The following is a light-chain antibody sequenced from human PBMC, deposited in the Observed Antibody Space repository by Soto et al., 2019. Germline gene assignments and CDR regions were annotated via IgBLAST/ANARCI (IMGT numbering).Light chain of an antibody. CDR3: QARTNWPPYT. J-gene: IGKJ2*01. CDR1: QSVSTS. Sequence: EIALTQSPTTLSLSPGERATLSCRASQSVSTSLAWYQQKPGQAPRLVIYDASDRATGIPARFSGSGSGTDFTLTISSLEPEDFAVYYCQARTNWPPYTFGQGTKLEIK. V-gene: IGKV3-11*01. CDR2: DAS.